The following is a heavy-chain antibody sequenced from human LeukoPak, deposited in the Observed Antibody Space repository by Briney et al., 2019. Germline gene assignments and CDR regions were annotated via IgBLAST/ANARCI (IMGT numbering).Heavy chain of an antibody. V-gene: IGHV3-21*04. CDR2: ISSSSSYI. D-gene: IGHD2-15*01. CDR1: GFTFSSYS. J-gene: IGHJ4*02. CDR3: ASTYCSGGSCYKLGIY. Sequence: PGGSLRLSCAASGFTFSSYSMNWVRQAPGKGLEWVSSISSSSSYIYYADSVKGRFTISRDNAKNSLYLQMNSLRAEDTAVYYCASTYCSGGSCYKLGIYWGQGTLVTVSS.